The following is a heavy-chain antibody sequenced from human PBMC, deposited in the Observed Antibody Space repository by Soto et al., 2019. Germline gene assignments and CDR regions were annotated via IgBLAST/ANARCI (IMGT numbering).Heavy chain of an antibody. D-gene: IGHD6-13*01. CDR1: EFTFSSYA. Sequence: GGSLRLSCAASEFTFSSYAMSWVRQAPGKGLEWVSAISGSGGSTYYADSVKGRFTISRDTSKNTLYLQMSSLRVEDTALYYCAKSYSSNWYDYFDNWGQGALVTVSS. J-gene: IGHJ4*02. V-gene: IGHV3-23*01. CDR3: AKSYSSNWYDYFDN. CDR2: ISGSGGST.